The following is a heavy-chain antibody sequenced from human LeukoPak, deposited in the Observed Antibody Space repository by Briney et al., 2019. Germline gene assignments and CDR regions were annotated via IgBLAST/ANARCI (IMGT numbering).Heavy chain of an antibody. J-gene: IGHJ4*02. V-gene: IGHV4-59*01. CDR1: GRPISSYY. Sequence: SETLSLTCTVSGRPISSYYWSWIRQPPGKGLEWIGYIYYSGSTNYNPSLKSRVTISVDTSNNQFTLKRSAVTAAYTAVYYCARGPYYYDSSSFDYWGQGTLVTVSS. CDR3: ARGPYYYDSSSFDY. D-gene: IGHD3-22*01. CDR2: IYYSGST.